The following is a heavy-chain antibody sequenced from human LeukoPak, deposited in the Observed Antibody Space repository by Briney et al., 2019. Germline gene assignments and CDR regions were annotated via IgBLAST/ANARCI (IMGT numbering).Heavy chain of an antibody. Sequence: PSETLSLTCAVYGGSFSGYYWSWIRQPPGKGLEWIGEINHSGSTNYNPSLKSRVTISVDTSKNQFSLKLSSVTAADTAVYYCARLVPATEEDYWGQGTLVTVS. J-gene: IGHJ4*02. CDR3: ARLVPATEEDY. CDR2: INHSGST. CDR1: GGSFSGYY. V-gene: IGHV4-34*01. D-gene: IGHD2-2*01.